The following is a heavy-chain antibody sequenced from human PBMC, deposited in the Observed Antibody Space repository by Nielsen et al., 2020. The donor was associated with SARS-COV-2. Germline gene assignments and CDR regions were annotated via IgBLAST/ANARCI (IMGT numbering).Heavy chain of an antibody. CDR1: GGSISSSSYY. Sequence: SETLSLTCTVSGGSISSSSYYWGWIRQPPGKGLEWIGSIYYSGSTYYNPSLKSRVTISVDTSKNQFSLKLSSVTAADTAVYYCARGGGCSSTSCLNMDVWGKGTTVTVS. D-gene: IGHD2-2*01. CDR3: ARGGGCSSTSCLNMDV. V-gene: IGHV4-39*07. J-gene: IGHJ6*03. CDR2: IYYSGST.